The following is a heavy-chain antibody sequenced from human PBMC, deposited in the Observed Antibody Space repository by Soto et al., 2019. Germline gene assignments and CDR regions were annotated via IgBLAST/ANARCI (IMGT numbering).Heavy chain of an antibody. Sequence: HPGGSLRLSCAASGFTVTSNYMSWVRQAPETGLEWVSIIYSGGDTYYADSVKGRFTISRDTSKNTLYLQMDSLRVEDTAVYFCARAPNSGGYSGYFDFWGQGTLVTVSS. CDR3: ARAPNSGGYSGYFDF. J-gene: IGHJ4*02. V-gene: IGHV3-53*01. CDR2: IYSGGDT. CDR1: GFTVTSNY. D-gene: IGHD1-26*01.